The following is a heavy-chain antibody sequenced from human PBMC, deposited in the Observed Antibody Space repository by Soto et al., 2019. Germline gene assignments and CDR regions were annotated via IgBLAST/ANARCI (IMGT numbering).Heavy chain of an antibody. CDR3: ARTGSSGWSNFDY. V-gene: IGHV3-7*01. Sequence: VGSLRLSCAASGFTFSSYWMSWVRQAPGKGLEWVANIKQDGSEKYYVDSVKGRFTISRDNAKNSLYLQMNSLRAEDTAVYYCARTGSSGWSNFDYWGQGTLVTVSS. J-gene: IGHJ4*02. CDR1: GFTFSSYW. CDR2: IKQDGSEK. D-gene: IGHD6-19*01.